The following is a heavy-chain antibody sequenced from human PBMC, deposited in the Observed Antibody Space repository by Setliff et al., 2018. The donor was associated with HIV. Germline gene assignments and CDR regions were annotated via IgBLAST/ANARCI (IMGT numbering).Heavy chain of an antibody. V-gene: IGHV1-2*06. D-gene: IGHD3-16*01. J-gene: IGHJ4*02. Sequence: GASVKVSCKASGYTFTDYFIHWVRQAPGQGLEWMGRINPSRHNTIYAPRYQGRVTMTRDTSISTAYMDLSSLRSEDTAVYYCARIWGIPPLYYFDYWGQGTLVTVSS. CDR1: GYTFTDYF. CDR3: ARIWGIPPLYYFDY. CDR2: INPSRHNT.